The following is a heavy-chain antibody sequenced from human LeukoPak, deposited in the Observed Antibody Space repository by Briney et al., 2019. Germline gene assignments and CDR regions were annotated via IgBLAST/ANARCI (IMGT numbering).Heavy chain of an antibody. CDR3: ARGRRIYYYDSSGYQARRYWFDP. Sequence: VKVSCKASGYTFTGYYMHWVRQAPGQGLEWMGRINPNSGGTNYAQKFQGRVTVTRDTSISTAYMELSRLRSDDTAVYYCARGRRIYYYDSSGYQARRYWFDPWGQGTLVTVSS. J-gene: IGHJ5*02. CDR1: GYTFTGYY. V-gene: IGHV1-2*06. D-gene: IGHD3-22*01. CDR2: INPNSGGT.